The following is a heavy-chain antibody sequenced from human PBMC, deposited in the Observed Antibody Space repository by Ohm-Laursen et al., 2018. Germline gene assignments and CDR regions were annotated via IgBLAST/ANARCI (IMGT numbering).Heavy chain of an antibody. V-gene: IGHV3-15*01. CDR2: IKSKTDGGTT. Sequence: SLRLSCAASGFTFSNAWMSWVRQAPGKGLEWVGRIKSKTDGGTTDYAAPVKGRFTISRDDSKNTLYLQMNSPKTEDTAVYYCTTITMVREHSDYWGQGTLVTVSS. D-gene: IGHD3-10*01. CDR1: GFTFSNAW. CDR3: TTITMVREHSDY. J-gene: IGHJ4*02.